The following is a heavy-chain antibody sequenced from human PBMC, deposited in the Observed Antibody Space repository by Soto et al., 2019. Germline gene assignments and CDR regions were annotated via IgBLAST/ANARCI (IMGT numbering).Heavy chain of an antibody. J-gene: IGHJ2*01. CDR3: ARDGDNSSSWYFDL. Sequence: GGSLRLSCAASGFTFRSYEMNWVRQAPGKGLEWISYIGISGNNMFFADSVQGRFTTSRDDAKNSLYLQMNSLRVEDTAVYYCARDGDNSSSWYFDLWGRGTLVTVSS. CDR2: IGISGNNM. V-gene: IGHV3-48*03. D-gene: IGHD6-13*01. CDR1: GFTFRSYE.